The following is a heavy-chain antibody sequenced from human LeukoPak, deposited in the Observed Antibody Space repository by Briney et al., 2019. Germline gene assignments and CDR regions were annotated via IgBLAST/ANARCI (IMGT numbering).Heavy chain of an antibody. CDR2: ISYDARNK. CDR3: ARGTTDIVADISDAFDI. V-gene: IGHV3-30*04. J-gene: IGHJ3*02. CDR1: GFTFSAFA. Sequence: GGSLRLSCAASGFTFSAFAMHWVRQAPGKGLEWVAAISYDARNKYYAVSVRGRFTISRDNSRNTLFLQLNSLKAEDTAVYFCARGTTDIVADISDAFDIRGQGSVVTVSS. D-gene: IGHD5-12*01.